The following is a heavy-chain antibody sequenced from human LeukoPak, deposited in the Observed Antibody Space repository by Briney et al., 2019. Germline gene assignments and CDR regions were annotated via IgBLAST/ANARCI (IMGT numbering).Heavy chain of an antibody. Sequence: SETLSLTCAVYGGSFSGYYWSWIRQPPGKGLEWIGEINHSGSTNYNPSLKSRVTISVDTSKNQFSLKLSSVTAADTAVYYCARVPLSLFGTDYGYYGMDVWGQGTTVTVSS. V-gene: IGHV4-34*01. J-gene: IGHJ6*02. D-gene: IGHD4-17*01. CDR1: GGSFSGYY. CDR3: ARVPLSLFGTDYGYYGMDV. CDR2: INHSGST.